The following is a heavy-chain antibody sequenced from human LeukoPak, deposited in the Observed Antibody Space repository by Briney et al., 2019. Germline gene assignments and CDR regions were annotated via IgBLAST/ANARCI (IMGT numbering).Heavy chain of an antibody. CDR3: AKDYDYGDYAADS. CDR2: ISYDGSNK. J-gene: IGHJ4*02. D-gene: IGHD4-17*01. V-gene: IGHV3-30*02. Sequence: GGSLRLSCAASGFTFSNYGMHRVRQAPGKGLEWVAFISYDGSNKYYADSVKGRFTISRDNSKGTLYLQIYSLRPEDTGVYYSAKDYDYGDYAADSWGQGILVTVSS. CDR1: GFTFSNYG.